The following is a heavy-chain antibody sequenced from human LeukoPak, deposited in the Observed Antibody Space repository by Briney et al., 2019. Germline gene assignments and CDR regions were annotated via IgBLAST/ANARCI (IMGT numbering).Heavy chain of an antibody. V-gene: IGHV3-33*03. CDR1: GFPFSSYG. J-gene: IGHJ4*01. CDR2: IGFDGGHV. Sequence: PGGSLRLSCAASGFPFSSYGMPWVRQSPGKGLGWVAVIGFDGGHVYYGDSVKGRFTISRDNSKKTLFLQMDSLRAEDTPVYYCARWDISAADIDYWGHGTLVTVSA. D-gene: IGHD6-13*01. CDR3: ARWDISAADIDY.